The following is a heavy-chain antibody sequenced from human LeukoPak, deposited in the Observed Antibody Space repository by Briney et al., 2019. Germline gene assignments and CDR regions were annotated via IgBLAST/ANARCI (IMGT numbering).Heavy chain of an antibody. CDR2: IYTSGST. J-gene: IGHJ4*02. CDR3: ASSIMYGYMNY. CDR1: GGSISSYY. Sequence: SETLSLTCTVSGGSISSYYWSWIRQPPGKGLEWIGYIYTSGSTNYNPSLKSRVTISVDTSKNQFSLKLSSVTAADTAVYYCASSIMYGYMNYWGQGTLVTVSS. D-gene: IGHD5-24*01. V-gene: IGHV4-4*09.